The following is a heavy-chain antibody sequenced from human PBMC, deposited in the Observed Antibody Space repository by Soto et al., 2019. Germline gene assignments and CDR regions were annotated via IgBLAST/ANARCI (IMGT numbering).Heavy chain of an antibody. V-gene: IGHV1-69*01. CDR2: IIPIFGTA. J-gene: IGHJ4*02. CDR1: GGTFSSYA. Sequence: QVKLVQSGAEVKKPGSSVKVSCKASGGTFSSYAISWVRQAPGQGLDWMGGIIPIFGTANYAQKFQGRVTITADESTSTAYIELSSLRTEDTAVYYCARVVAAKGGARDYWGQGTLVTVSS. CDR3: ARVVAAKGGARDY. D-gene: IGHD1-26*01.